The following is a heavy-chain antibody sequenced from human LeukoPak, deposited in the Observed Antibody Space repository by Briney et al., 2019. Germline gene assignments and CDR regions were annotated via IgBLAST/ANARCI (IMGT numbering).Heavy chain of an antibody. Sequence: GASVKVSCKASGYTFTSYGISWVRQAPGQGLEWMGGIIPIFGTANYAQKFQGRVTITADESTSTAYMELSSLRSEDTAVYYCARGLSPYYYDSSGYAILDYWGQGTLVTVSS. V-gene: IGHV1-69*13. D-gene: IGHD3-22*01. CDR2: IIPIFGTA. CDR1: GYTFTSYG. J-gene: IGHJ4*02. CDR3: ARGLSPYYYDSSGYAILDY.